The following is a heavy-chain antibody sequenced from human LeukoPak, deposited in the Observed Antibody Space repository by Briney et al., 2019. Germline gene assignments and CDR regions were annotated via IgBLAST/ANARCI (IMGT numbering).Heavy chain of an antibody. J-gene: IGHJ4*02. D-gene: IGHD6-19*01. V-gene: IGHV4-34*01. Sequence: SETLYLTCAVYGGSFSGHYWTWIRQPPGKGLEWIGEIDHSGNTNYNPSLKSRVTLSVDTSKNQFSLKLRSMTAADTAVYYCARARGAVAIDSWGQGTLVTVSS. CDR3: ARARGAVAIDS. CDR2: IDHSGNT. CDR1: GGSFSGHY.